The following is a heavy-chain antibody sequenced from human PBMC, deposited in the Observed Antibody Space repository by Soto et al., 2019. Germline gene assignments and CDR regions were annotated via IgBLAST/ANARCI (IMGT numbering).Heavy chain of an antibody. Sequence: PSETLSLTCAVYGGSFSGYYWSWIRQPPGKGLEWIGEINHSGSTNYNPSLKSRVTISVDTSKNQFSLKLSSVTAADTAVYYCARARGVILVVAARRGAFDIWGQGTVVTVSS. CDR3: ARARGVILVVAARRGAFDI. CDR2: INHSGST. V-gene: IGHV4-34*01. D-gene: IGHD2-15*01. CDR1: GGSFSGYY. J-gene: IGHJ3*02.